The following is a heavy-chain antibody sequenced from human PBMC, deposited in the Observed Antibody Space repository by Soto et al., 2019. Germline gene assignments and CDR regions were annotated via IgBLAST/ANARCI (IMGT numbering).Heavy chain of an antibody. Sequence: PSETLSLTCTVPGGSISSDYWSWIRQPPGKGLEWIGYIYYSGSTNYNPSLKSRVTISVDTSMNQFSLKLSSVTAADTAVYYCARQVSSSWPPYYYGMDVWGQGTTVT. CDR1: GGSISSDY. CDR3: ARQVSSSWPPYYYGMDV. CDR2: IYYSGST. J-gene: IGHJ6*02. D-gene: IGHD6-13*01. V-gene: IGHV4-59*08.